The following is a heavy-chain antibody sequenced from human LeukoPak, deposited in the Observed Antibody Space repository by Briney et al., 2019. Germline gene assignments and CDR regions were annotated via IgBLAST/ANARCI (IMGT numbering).Heavy chain of an antibody. CDR2: IYYSGSTNFSPSL. D-gene: IGHD1-26*01. J-gene: IGHJ4*02. V-gene: IGHV4-59*01. Sequence: SETLSLTCTVSGGSITSYYWSWIRQTPGKGLEWIGYIYYSGSTNFSPSLNYNPSLKSRVTISVDTSKNQFSLKLSSVTAADTAVYYCARFGGSYYWALDYWGQGTLVTVSS. CDR3: ARFGGSYYWALDY. CDR1: GGSITSYY.